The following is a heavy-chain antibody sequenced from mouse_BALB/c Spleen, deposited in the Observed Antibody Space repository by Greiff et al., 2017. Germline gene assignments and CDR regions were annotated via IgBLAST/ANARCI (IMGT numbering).Heavy chain of an antibody. V-gene: IGHV5-12-1*01. D-gene: IGHD2-10*01. J-gene: IGHJ1*01. CDR3: ARQAYYGNYNWYFDV. CDR2: ISSGGGST. CDR1: GFAFSSYD. Sequence: EVQGVESGGGLVKPGGSLKLSCAASGFAFSSYDMSWVRQTPEKRLEWVAYISSGGGSTYYPDTVKGRFTISRDNAKNTLYLQMSSLKSEDTAMYYCARQAYYGNYNWYFDVWGAGTTVTVSS.